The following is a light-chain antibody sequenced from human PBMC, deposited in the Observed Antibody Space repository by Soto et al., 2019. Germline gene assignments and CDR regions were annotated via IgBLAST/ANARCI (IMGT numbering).Light chain of an antibody. Sequence: EIVLTQFPDTLSLSPGERATLSCRASQTVSSKYLACCQQRPGQAPRLPIYGASTMAAGIPDRFSGSGSGTEFILTISSLKSQDFAVYYCQQHTDWPPITFGQGTRLEIK. CDR1: QTVSSKY. CDR2: GAS. CDR3: QQHTDWPPIT. V-gene: IGKV3D-15*01. J-gene: IGKJ5*01.